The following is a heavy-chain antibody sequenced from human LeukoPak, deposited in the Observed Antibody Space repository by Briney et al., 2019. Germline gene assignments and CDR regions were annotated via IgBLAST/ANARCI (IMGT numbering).Heavy chain of an antibody. CDR1: GFTFGDHA. Sequence: PGRSLRLSCTASGFTFGDHAINWVRQAPGKGLEWVGFIRSKAYGGTTEYAASVKDRFNISRDNSTSIAYLHMNSLKTEDTAVYYCSRQTDYYGSGSYPDVWGQGTTVTVSS. J-gene: IGHJ6*02. V-gene: IGHV3-49*04. CDR3: SRQTDYYGSGSYPDV. CDR2: IRSKAYGGTT. D-gene: IGHD3-10*01.